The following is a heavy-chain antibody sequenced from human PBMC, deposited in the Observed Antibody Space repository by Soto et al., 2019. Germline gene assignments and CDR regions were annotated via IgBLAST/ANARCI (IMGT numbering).Heavy chain of an antibody. J-gene: IGHJ6*02. CDR1: GFTFSSYA. Sequence: EVQLLESGGGLVQPGGSLRLSCAASGFTFSSYAMSWVRQAPGKGLEWVSAISGSGGSTYYADSVKGRFTISRDNSKNTLYLQMNSLRAEDTAVYYCAKEGTATNRLDYYYYGMDVWGQGTTVTVSS. CDR3: AKEGTATNRLDYYYYGMDV. D-gene: IGHD6-25*01. CDR2: ISGSGGST. V-gene: IGHV3-23*01.